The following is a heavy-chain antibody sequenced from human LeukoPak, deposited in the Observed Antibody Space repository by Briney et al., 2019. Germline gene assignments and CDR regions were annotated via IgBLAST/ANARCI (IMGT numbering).Heavy chain of an antibody. CDR3: ARGRYSSRSGGYYFDI. CDR2: ISSSSTTI. V-gene: IGHV3-48*04. D-gene: IGHD2-2*01. Sequence: GGSLRLSCAASGFTFSSYSMNWVRQAPGKGLEWVSYISSSSTTIYYADSVRGRFTISRDNAKNSLYLQMNSLRAEDTAVYYCARGRYSSRSGGYYFDIWGQGTLVTVSS. CDR1: GFTFSSYS. J-gene: IGHJ4*02.